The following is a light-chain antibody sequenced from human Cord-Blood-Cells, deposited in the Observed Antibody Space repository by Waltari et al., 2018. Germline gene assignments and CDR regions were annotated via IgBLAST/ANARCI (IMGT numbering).Light chain of an antibody. CDR1: QSISSY. CDR3: QQSYSTPVA. CDR2: AAS. Sequence: DIQMTQYPSSLSASVGDRVTITCRASQSISSYLTWYQQRPGKAPNLLIYAASSLQSGVPSRFSGSGAGTDFTLTISSLQPEDFATYYCQQSYSTPVAFGQGTKVEIK. V-gene: IGKV1-39*01. J-gene: IGKJ1*01.